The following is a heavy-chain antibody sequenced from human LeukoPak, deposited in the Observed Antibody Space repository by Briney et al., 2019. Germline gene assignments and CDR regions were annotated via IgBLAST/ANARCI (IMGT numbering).Heavy chain of an antibody. CDR1: GYSSRSYG. D-gene: IGHD2-2*01. V-gene: IGHV1-18*01. CDR2: ISGYNGNT. J-gene: IGHJ5*02. Sequence: ASVKVSCKGSGYSSRSYGINWVRQAPGQGLEWMGWISGYNGNTNYAQMVQGRVTMTTDTSTSTAYMELRSLRSDDTAMYYCARDVGDIVTIPAAITVPWGQGTLVTVSS. CDR3: ARDVGDIVTIPAAITVP.